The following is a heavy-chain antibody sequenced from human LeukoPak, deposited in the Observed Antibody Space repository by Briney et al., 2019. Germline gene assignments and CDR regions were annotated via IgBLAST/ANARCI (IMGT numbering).Heavy chain of an antibody. J-gene: IGHJ4*02. CDR2: IRNVGNDK. CDR1: GFTFDCCG. CDR3: ARVFATGPSFDY. V-gene: IGHV3-30*02. Sequence: GGSLRLSCAASGFTFDCCGMHWVRQAPGKGLEWVAFIRNVGNDKYYADSVKGRFTISRDNARNTLFLQMNSLRAEDTAVYYCARVFATGPSFDYWGQGTLVTVSS. D-gene: IGHD3-9*01.